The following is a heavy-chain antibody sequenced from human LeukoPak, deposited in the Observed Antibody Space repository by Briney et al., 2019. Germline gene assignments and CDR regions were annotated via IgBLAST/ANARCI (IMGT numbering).Heavy chain of an antibody. CDR2: TYYSGST. J-gene: IGHJ4*02. V-gene: IGHV4-39*07. Sequence: SETLSLTCTVSGGSISSSSYYWGWIRQPPGKGLEWIGSTYYSGSTYYNPSLKGRVTISVDTSKNQFSLKLSSVTAADTAVYYCARFPNYDYVWGSYRPYYFDYWGQGTLVTVSS. D-gene: IGHD3-16*02. CDR3: ARFPNYDYVWGSYRPYYFDY. CDR1: GGSISSSSYY.